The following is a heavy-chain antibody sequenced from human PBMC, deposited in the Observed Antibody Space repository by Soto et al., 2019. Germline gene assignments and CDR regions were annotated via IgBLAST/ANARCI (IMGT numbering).Heavy chain of an antibody. CDR3: AXLDTAMVPYYYYYGMDV. D-gene: IGHD5-18*01. Sequence: PGGSLRLSCAASGFTFSSYSINWVRQAPGKGLEWVSYISSSSSTIYYADSVKGRFTISRDNAKNSLYLQVNSLRDEDTAVYYCAXLDTAMVPYYYYYGMDVWGQGTTVTVSS. J-gene: IGHJ6*02. CDR1: GFTFSSYS. V-gene: IGHV3-48*02. CDR2: ISSSSSTI.